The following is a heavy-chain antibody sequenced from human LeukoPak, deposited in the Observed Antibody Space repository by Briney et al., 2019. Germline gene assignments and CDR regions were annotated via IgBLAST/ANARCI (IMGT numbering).Heavy chain of an antibody. J-gene: IGHJ4*02. CDR2: INHSGST. D-gene: IGHD5-24*01. CDR3: ARRRDGYNWARGPIFDY. V-gene: IGHV4-34*01. Sequence: PSETLSLTCAVYGGSFSGYYWSWIRQPPGKGREWIGEINHSGSTNYNPSLTSRVTISVDTSKNQFSLKLSSVTAADTAVYYCARRRDGYNWARGPIFDYWGQGTLVTVSS. CDR1: GGSFSGYY.